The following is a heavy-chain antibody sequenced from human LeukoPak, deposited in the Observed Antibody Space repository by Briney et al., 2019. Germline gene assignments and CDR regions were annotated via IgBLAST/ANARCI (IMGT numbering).Heavy chain of an antibody. CDR2: IYSGGST. CDR1: GFTVSSNY. Sequence: GGSLRLSCAASGFTVSSNYMSWVRQAPGKGLEWVSVIYSGGSTYYADSVKGRFTISRDNSKNTLYLQMNSLRAEDTAVYYCARDRSSGWSRVYWGQGTLVTVSS. D-gene: IGHD6-19*01. J-gene: IGHJ4*02. CDR3: ARDRSSGWSRVY. V-gene: IGHV3-53*01.